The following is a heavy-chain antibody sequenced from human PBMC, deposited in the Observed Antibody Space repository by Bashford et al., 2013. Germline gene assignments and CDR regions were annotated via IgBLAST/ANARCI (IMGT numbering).Heavy chain of an antibody. V-gene: IGHV3-30-3*01. CDR2: ISYDGSNK. CDR3: ARDGGYCSSTSCYEVYYFDY. D-gene: IGHD2-2*01. J-gene: IGHJ4*02. CDR1: GFTFSSYA. Sequence: GGSLRLSCAASGFTFSSYAMHWVRQAPGKGLEWVAVISYDGSNKYYADSVKGRFTISRDNSKNTLYLQMNSLRAEDTAVYYCARDGGYCSSTSCYEVYYFDYWGQGTLVTVSS.